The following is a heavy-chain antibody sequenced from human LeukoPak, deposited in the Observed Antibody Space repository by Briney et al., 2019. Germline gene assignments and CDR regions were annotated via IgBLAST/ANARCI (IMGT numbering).Heavy chain of an antibody. V-gene: IGHV4-34*01. J-gene: IGHJ4*02. CDR2: INHSGST. Sequence: SETLSLTCAVYGGSFSGYYWSWIRQPPGKGLEWIGEINHSGSTNYNPSLKSRVTISVDTSKNQFSLKLSSVTAADTAVYYCARDPSPTVTTIDHSDYWGQGTLVTVSS. CDR3: ARDPSPTVTTIDHSDY. CDR1: GGSFSGYY. D-gene: IGHD4-17*01.